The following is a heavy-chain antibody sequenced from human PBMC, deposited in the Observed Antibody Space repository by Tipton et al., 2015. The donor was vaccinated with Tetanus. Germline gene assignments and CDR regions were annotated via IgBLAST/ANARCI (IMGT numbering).Heavy chain of an antibody. CDR1: GGTFSSYA. Sequence: QSGAEVKKPGSSVKVSCKASGGTFSSYAISWVRQAPGQGLEWMGWINPNSGGTNYAQKFQGRVTMTRDTSISTAYMELSRLRSDDTAVYYCASLPDYGGNSGIDYWGQGTLVTVSS. V-gene: IGHV1-2*02. J-gene: IGHJ4*02. CDR3: ASLPDYGGNSGIDY. D-gene: IGHD4-23*01. CDR2: INPNSGGT.